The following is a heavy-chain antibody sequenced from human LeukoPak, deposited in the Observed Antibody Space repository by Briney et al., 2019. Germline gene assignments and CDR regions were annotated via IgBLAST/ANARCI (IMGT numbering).Heavy chain of an antibody. Sequence: GRSLRLSCAASGFTFSSYAMHWVRQAPGKGLEWVAVISYDGSNKYYADSVKGRFTISRDNSKNTLYLQMNSLRAEDTAVYYCAKDGDVVVTATKNDAFDIWGQGTMVTVSS. J-gene: IGHJ3*02. CDR3: AKDGDVVVTATKNDAFDI. V-gene: IGHV3-30-3*01. CDR2: ISYDGSNK. D-gene: IGHD2-21*02. CDR1: GFTFSSYA.